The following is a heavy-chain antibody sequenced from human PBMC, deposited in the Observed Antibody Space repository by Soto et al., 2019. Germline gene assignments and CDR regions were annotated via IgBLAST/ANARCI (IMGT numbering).Heavy chain of an antibody. Sequence: PGGSLRLSCAASGFTFSSYAMSWVRQAPGKGLEWVSAISGSGGSTYYADSVKGRFTISRDNSKNTLYLQMNSLRAEDTAVYYCAKNDFWSGRTYYYMDVWGKGTTVTVS. V-gene: IGHV3-23*01. CDR1: GFTFSSYA. J-gene: IGHJ6*03. CDR2: ISGSGGST. D-gene: IGHD3-3*01. CDR3: AKNDFWSGRTYYYMDV.